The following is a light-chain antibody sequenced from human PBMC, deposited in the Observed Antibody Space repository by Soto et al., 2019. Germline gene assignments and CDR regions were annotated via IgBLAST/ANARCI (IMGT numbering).Light chain of an antibody. J-gene: IGKJ5*01. CDR2: AAS. CDR1: QSISFY. Sequence: DIQITQSPSSLSSSVLERFTITCRASQSISFYLTWYQQKPGNAPKVLIYAASNLQTGVPSRFSGSGSGTDFTLTINSLQPEDFATYSCQQSYSTPITFGQGTRLEIK. V-gene: IGKV1-39*01. CDR3: QQSYSTPIT.